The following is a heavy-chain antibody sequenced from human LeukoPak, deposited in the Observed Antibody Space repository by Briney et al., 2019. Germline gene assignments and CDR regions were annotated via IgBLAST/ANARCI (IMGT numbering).Heavy chain of an antibody. CDR2: LYYDGRT. D-gene: IGHD2-21*02. CDR3: VRRAGDWAVNWVDP. Sequence: SETLSLTCTVSGGSITSTTYYWAWFRQPPGKGLEWIGGLYYDGRTFYSPSLKSRVTISGDTAKNHLSLKLNSMTAADTAVYYCVRRAGDWAVNWVDPWGQGILVTVSS. V-gene: IGHV4-39*02. J-gene: IGHJ5*02. CDR1: GGSITSTTYY.